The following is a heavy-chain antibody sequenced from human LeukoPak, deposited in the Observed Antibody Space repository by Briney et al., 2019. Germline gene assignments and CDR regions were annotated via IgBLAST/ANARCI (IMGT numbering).Heavy chain of an antibody. CDR3: AKDAYSSSWYVYLSWFDP. J-gene: IGHJ5*02. D-gene: IGHD6-13*01. Sequence: GGSLRLSCAASRFTFSSYGMHWVRQAPGKGLEWVAFIRHDGSNKYYADSVKGRFTISRDNSKNTLYLQMNSLRAEDTAVYYCAKDAYSSSWYVYLSWFDPWGQGTLVTVSS. CDR2: IRHDGSNK. V-gene: IGHV3-30*02. CDR1: RFTFSSYG.